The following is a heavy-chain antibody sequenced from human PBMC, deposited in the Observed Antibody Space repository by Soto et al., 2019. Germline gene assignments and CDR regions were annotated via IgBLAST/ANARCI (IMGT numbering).Heavy chain of an antibody. J-gene: IGHJ4*02. D-gene: IGHD2-21*02. CDR2: IYYSGRT. V-gene: IGHV4-31*03. CDR3: ASVNGGDSEYYFDF. Sequence: PSETLSLTCTVSGVSISSGGYYWSWIRQHPGKGLEWIGNIYYSGRTYYNPSLKSRVILSVDTSKNHFSLTLRSVTAADSAMYYCASVNGGDSEYYFDFWGQGALVTVSS. CDR1: GVSISSGGYY.